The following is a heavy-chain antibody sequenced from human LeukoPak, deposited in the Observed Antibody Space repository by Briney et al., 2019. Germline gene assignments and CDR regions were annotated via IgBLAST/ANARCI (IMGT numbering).Heavy chain of an antibody. CDR1: GCTFSYYS. Sequence: PGGSLRLALAASGCTFSYYSRTWSRRAPPRRPDWSSYINGSSSDTKYADSVKGRFTISRDNAKNSLYLLMNSLRAEDTAVYYCARRGTTYCTVDSCHPNWFDPWGQGTLVTVSS. CDR2: INGSSSDT. J-gene: IGHJ5*02. CDR3: ARRGTTYCTVDSCHPNWFDP. V-gene: IGHV3-11*03. D-gene: IGHD2-15*01.